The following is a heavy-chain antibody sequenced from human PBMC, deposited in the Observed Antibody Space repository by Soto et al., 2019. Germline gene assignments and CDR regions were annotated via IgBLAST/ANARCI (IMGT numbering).Heavy chain of an antibody. V-gene: IGHV1-18*04. CDR1: GYTFTSYG. D-gene: IGHD3-10*01. Sequence: QVQLVQSGAEVKKPGASVKVSCKASGYTFTSYGISWVRQAPGQGLEWMGWISAYNGNTNYAQKLQGRVTMTTDTSTSTAYMELRSLSSHDPAVYYCARGSLLLWFGKGQNDHYYYGMDVWGQGTTVTVSS. J-gene: IGHJ6*02. CDR3: ARGSLLLWFGKGQNDHYYYGMDV. CDR2: ISAYNGNT.